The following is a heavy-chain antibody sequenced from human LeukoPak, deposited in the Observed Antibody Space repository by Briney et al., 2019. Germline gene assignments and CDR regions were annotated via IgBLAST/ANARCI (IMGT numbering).Heavy chain of an antibody. J-gene: IGHJ4*02. V-gene: IGHV3-74*01. CDR2: ISSDGTNT. CDR1: GFTFSNSW. D-gene: IGHD4-17*01. Sequence: GGSLRLSCTASGFTFSNSWMHWVRRAPGKGLVWVSRISSDGTNTNYADSVRGRFTISRDNAKNTLSLQLNSLRAEDTAVYYCARDDGDYAFDYWGQGTLVTVSS. CDR3: ARDDGDYAFDY.